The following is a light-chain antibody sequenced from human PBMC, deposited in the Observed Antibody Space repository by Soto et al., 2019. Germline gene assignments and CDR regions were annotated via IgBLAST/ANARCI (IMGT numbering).Light chain of an antibody. CDR1: QSVSSNY. Sequence: EIVLTQSPGTLSLSPGERGTLSCRASQSVSSNYLAWYQQKPGQAPRLPIYAASSRATGVPDRFSGSGSGTDFTLTISRLEPEDFAVYYCQEYGTSRTFGQGTKVEIK. J-gene: IGKJ1*01. CDR2: AAS. V-gene: IGKV3-20*01. CDR3: QEYGTSRT.